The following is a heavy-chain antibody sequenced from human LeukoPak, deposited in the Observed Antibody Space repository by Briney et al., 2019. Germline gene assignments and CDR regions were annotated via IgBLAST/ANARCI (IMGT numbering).Heavy chain of an antibody. V-gene: IGHV3-66*01. CDR2: IYSGGST. CDR3: ASAGGILRYFDWLYPFDY. D-gene: IGHD3-9*01. CDR1: GFTVSSNY. Sequence: PGGSLRLSCAASGFTVSSNYMSWVRQAPGKGLEWVSVIYSGGSTYYADSVKGRFTISRDNSKNMLYLQMNSLRAEDMAVYYCASAGGILRYFDWLYPFDYWGQGTLVTVSS. J-gene: IGHJ4*02.